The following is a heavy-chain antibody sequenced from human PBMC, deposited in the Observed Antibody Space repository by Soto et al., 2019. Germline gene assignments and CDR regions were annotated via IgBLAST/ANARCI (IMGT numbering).Heavy chain of an antibody. CDR3: AKDRKSGSGWYWDY. CDR2: ISGSGGST. J-gene: IGHJ4*02. D-gene: IGHD6-19*01. CDR1: GFTFSSYA. V-gene: IGHV3-23*01. Sequence: EVQVLESGGGLVQPGGSLRLSCAVSGFTFSSYAMSWVRQAPGKGLEWVSGISGSGGSTYSADSVKGRFTISRDNSKNTLYLQMNSLRAEDTAVYYCAKDRKSGSGWYWDYWGQGTIVTVSS.